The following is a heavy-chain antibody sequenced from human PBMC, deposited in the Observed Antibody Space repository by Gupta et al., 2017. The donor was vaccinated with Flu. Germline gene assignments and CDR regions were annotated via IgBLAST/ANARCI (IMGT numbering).Heavy chain of an antibody. CDR2: INPNSGAT. CDR3: AIVEMYLFESDDDYIAPPPRDV. J-gene: IGHJ4*02. D-gene: IGHD4-4*01. V-gene: IGHV1-2*02. Sequence: GGRQAPGQGLGGVGWINPNSGATTYAPKFHGRVTMTRDTSITTAYMELSSLTSADTAVYYWAIVEMYLFESDDDYIAPPPRDVWGQGTLVTVSS.